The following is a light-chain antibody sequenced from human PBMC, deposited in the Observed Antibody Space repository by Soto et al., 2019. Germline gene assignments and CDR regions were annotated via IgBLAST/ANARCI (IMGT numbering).Light chain of an antibody. V-gene: IGKV3-15*01. CDR2: GAS. CDR1: QSVSSN. J-gene: IGKJ1*01. Sequence: EIVMTQSPATLSVSPGERATLSCRASQSVSSNLAWYPQNPGQAPRLLIYGASTTATGIPATFSGSGSGTEFTLTISSPPSEACAVYYCQEYNYWPPSTFGQGTKVEIK. CDR3: QEYNYWPPST.